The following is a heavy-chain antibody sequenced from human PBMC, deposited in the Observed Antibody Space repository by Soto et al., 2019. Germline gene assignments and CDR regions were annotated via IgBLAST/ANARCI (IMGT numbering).Heavy chain of an antibody. CDR2: IIPIFGTA. Sequence: SVKVSCKASGATFSSYAISWVRQAPGQGLEWMGGIIPIFGTAKYAQKFQGRVTITADESTSTAYMALSSLLSHATAVYTCARGGRYGDKPHSSDYLDQGTLLAASS. J-gene: IGHJ4*02. D-gene: IGHD4-17*01. CDR1: GATFSSYA. CDR3: ARGGRYGDKPHSSDY. V-gene: IGHV1-69*13.